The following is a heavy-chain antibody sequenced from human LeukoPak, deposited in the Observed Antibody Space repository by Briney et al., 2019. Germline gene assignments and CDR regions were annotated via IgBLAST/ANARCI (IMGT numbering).Heavy chain of an antibody. D-gene: IGHD4-17*01. CDR3: AGPYGVAYY. Sequence: GGSLRLSCAASGFTLSDAWMSWVRQAPGKGLEWVSSISSSSSYIYYADSVKGRFTISRDNAKNSLYLQMNSLRAEDTAVYYCAGPYGVAYYWGQGTLVTVSS. CDR1: GFTLSDAW. CDR2: ISSSSSYI. J-gene: IGHJ4*02. V-gene: IGHV3-21*01.